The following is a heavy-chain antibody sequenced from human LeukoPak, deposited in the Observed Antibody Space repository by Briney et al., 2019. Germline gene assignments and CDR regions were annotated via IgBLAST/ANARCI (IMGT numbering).Heavy chain of an antibody. D-gene: IGHD5-24*01. J-gene: IGHJ4*02. CDR1: GFTFSDYG. CDR3: ARERRRDGYNYKDY. CDR2: ISYDGSYQ. Sequence: GGSLRLSCAVSGFTFSDYGMHWVRQAPGKGREGVAVISYDGSYQAYADSVKGRFTVSRDSSNNTLYLQLNSLRPEDTGLYYCARERRRDGYNYKDYWGQGTQVSVSS. V-gene: IGHV3-30*04.